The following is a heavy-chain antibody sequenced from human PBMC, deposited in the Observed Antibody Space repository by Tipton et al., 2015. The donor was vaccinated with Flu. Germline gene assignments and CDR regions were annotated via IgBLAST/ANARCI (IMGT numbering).Heavy chain of an antibody. V-gene: IGHV4-31*01. Sequence: TLSLTCTVSGGSISSGGYYWSWIRQLPGEGLEWIGYIYHSGGTYYNPSLESLLTISVDTSKNQLCLKLSSVTAADTAVYYCAPRLTGVAFDVWGQGTMVTVSS. D-gene: IGHD7-27*01. CDR3: APRLTGVAFDV. J-gene: IGHJ3*01. CDR1: GGSISSGGYY. CDR2: IYHSGGT.